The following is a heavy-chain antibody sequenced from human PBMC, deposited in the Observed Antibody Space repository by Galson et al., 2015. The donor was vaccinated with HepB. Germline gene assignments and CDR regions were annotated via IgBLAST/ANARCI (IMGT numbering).Heavy chain of an antibody. CDR2: IYFSGDA. J-gene: IGHJ2*01. D-gene: IGHD1-26*01. Sequence: SETLSLTCTVSGGSISSYYWSWIRQPPGKGLEWMGYIYFSGDANYNPSLKSRVTISQDTSNNQFSLRLSSVTTADTAVYYCAREVSVTYRNWYFDLWSRGTLVTVSS. V-gene: IGHV4-59*01. CDR3: AREVSVTYRNWYFDL. CDR1: GGSISSYY.